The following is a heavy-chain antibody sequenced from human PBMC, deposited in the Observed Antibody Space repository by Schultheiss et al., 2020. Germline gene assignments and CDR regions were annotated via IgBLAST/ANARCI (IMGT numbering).Heavy chain of an antibody. CDR1: GYTFTSYY. D-gene: IGHD3-10*01. CDR3: ARESEVRGYYYYYGMDV. CDR2: INPSGGST. V-gene: IGHV1-46*01. Sequence: ASVTVSCKASGYTFTSYYMHWVRQAPGQGLEWMGIINPSGGSTSYAQKFQGRVTMTRDTSTSTVYMELSRLRSDDTAVYYCARESEVRGYYYYYGMDVWGQGTTVTVSS. J-gene: IGHJ6*02.